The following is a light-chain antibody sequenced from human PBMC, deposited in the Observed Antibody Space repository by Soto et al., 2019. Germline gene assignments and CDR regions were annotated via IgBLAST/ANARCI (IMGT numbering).Light chain of an antibody. CDR2: GAS. Sequence: EMVLTQSPGTLSLSPGERATLSCRASQSVSSSYLAWYQQKPGQAPRLLIYGASSRATGIPDRFSGSGSGTVFTLTISRMEPEGFAVYYCQQYCSSTVFGPGTKVDIK. CDR3: QQYCSSTV. CDR1: QSVSSSY. V-gene: IGKV3-20*01. J-gene: IGKJ3*01.